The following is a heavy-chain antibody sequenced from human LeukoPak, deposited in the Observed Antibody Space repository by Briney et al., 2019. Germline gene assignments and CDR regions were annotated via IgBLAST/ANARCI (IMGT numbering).Heavy chain of an antibody. J-gene: IGHJ5*02. CDR2: INPNSGGT. V-gene: IGHV1-2*02. CDR1: GYTFTGYY. D-gene: IGHD3-3*01. Sequence: ASVKVSCKASGYTFTGYYMHWVRQAPGQGLEWMGWINPNSGGTSYAQKFQGRVTMTRDTSISTAYMELSRLRSDDTAVYYCTRGRLVYDFWSGYYWFDPWGQGTLATVSS. CDR3: TRGRLVYDFWSGYYWFDP.